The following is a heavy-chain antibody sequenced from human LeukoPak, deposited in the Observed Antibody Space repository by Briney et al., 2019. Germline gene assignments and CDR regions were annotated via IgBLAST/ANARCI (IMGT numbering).Heavy chain of an antibody. CDR2: IYYSGST. J-gene: IGHJ5*02. CDR3: AREHWNGFDP. CDR1: SGSISSYY. D-gene: IGHD1-1*01. Sequence: SETLSLTCTVSSGSISSYYWSWIRQPPGKGLEWIGYIYYSGSTNYNPSLKSRVTISVDTSKNQFSLKLSSVTAADTAVYYCAREHWNGFDPWGQGTLVTVSS. V-gene: IGHV4-59*01.